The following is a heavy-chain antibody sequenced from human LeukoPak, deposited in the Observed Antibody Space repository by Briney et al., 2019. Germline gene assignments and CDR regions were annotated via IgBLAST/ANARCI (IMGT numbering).Heavy chain of an antibody. V-gene: IGHV3-23*01. J-gene: IGHJ4*02. CDR1: GFTFSNYA. Sequence: GGSLRLSCAASGFTFSNYAMSWVRQAPGKGLDWVSAVSGSGGSTYYADSVKGRFTISRDNSKNTLYLQMNSLRAEDTAVYYCAKDLTANYDFWSGYPHWGQGTLVTVSS. D-gene: IGHD3-3*01. CDR2: VSGSGGST. CDR3: AKDLTANYDFWSGYPH.